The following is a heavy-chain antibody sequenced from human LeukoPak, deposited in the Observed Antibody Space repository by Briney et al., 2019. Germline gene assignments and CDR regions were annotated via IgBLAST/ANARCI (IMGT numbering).Heavy chain of an antibody. V-gene: IGHV3-21*01. D-gene: IGHD3-3*01. Sequence: GGSLRLSCAASGFAFSNYAMSWVPRAPGKGLEWVSSISSSSRYIYYADSAKGRFTISRDNAKNSLYLQKNSLRAEDTAVYYCARDGADYDFWSGYYKYRHFDYWGQGTLVTVSS. CDR3: ARDGADYDFWSGYYKYRHFDY. CDR1: GFAFSNYA. J-gene: IGHJ4*02. CDR2: ISSSSRYI.